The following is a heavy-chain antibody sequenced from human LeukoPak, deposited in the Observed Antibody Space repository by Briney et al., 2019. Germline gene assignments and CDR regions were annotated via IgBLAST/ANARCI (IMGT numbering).Heavy chain of an antibody. V-gene: IGHV3-33*06. CDR2: IWYDGSRQ. Sequence: GGSLRLSCEAYGFSFSTYGMHWVRQAPGKVPEWVAVIWYDGSRQYYADSVKGRFTISRDNSNNTLYLQMNSLRAEDTAMYYCAKDLGWELPAEAYWGQGILVTVSS. CDR3: AKDLGWELPAEAY. J-gene: IGHJ4*02. CDR1: GFSFSTYG. D-gene: IGHD1-26*01.